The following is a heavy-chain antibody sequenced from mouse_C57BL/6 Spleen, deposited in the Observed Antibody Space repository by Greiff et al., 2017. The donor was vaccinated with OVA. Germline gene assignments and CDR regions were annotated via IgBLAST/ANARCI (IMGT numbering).Heavy chain of an antibody. J-gene: IGHJ3*01. CDR2: IYPGSGST. CDR3: ARLTAQATGFAY. Sequence: LKQPGAELVKPGASVKMSCKASGYTFTSYWITWVKQRPGQGLEWIGDIYPGSGSTNYNEKFKSKATLTVDTSSSTAYMQLSSLTSEDSAVYYCARLTAQATGFAYWGQGTLVTVSA. CDR1: GYTFTSYW. V-gene: IGHV1-55*01. D-gene: IGHD3-2*02.